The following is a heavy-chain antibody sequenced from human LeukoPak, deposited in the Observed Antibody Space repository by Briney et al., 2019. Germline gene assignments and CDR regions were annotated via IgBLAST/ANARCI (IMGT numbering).Heavy chain of an antibody. V-gene: IGHV3-66*01. J-gene: IGHJ4*02. Sequence: GGSLRLSCAASGFTFSSYAMSWVRQAPGKGLEWVSVIYSGGSTYYADSVKGRFTISRDNSKNTLYLQMNSLRAEDTAVYYCARIDYWGQGTLVTVSS. CDR3: ARIDY. CDR1: GFTFSSYA. CDR2: IYSGGST.